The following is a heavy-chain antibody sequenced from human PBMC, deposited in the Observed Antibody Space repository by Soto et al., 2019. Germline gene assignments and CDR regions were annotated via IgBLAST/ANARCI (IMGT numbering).Heavy chain of an antibody. CDR3: ASLLGYCSCGSCSSGYWYFDL. D-gene: IGHD2-15*01. Sequence: SETLSLTCTVSGGSISSSSYYWGWIRQPPGKGLEWIGSIYYSGSTYYNPSLKSRVTISVDTSKNQFSLKLSSVTAADTAVYYCASLLGYCSCGSCSSGYWYFDLWGRGTLVTVSS. CDR1: GGSISSSSYY. CDR2: IYYSGST. J-gene: IGHJ2*01. V-gene: IGHV4-39*01.